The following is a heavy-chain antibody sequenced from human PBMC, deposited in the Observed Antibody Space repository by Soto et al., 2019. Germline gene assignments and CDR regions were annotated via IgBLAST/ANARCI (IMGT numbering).Heavy chain of an antibody. Sequence: QVQLQESGPGLVKPSGTLSLTCAVSGGSISSSNWWSWVRQPPGKGLEWIGEIYHSGSTNYNPSLNTPVTTSVAKAKAEFSLALSSGTAADTAVYDYSSNWFDPWGQGTLVTVSS. CDR2: IYHSGST. CDR1: GGSISSSNW. J-gene: IGHJ5*02. D-gene: IGHD6-6*01. V-gene: IGHV4-4*02. CDR3: SSNWFDP.